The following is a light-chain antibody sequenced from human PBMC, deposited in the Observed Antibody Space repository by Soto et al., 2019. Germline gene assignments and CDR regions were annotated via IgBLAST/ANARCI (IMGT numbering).Light chain of an antibody. J-gene: IGLJ2*01. CDR2: DVT. CDR1: SSDIGAYNY. V-gene: IGLV2-11*01. CDR3: CSYAGSDTYVV. Sequence: QSALTQPRSVSGSLGQSVTISCTGTSSDIGAYNYVSWYQHHPGIAPRLMIYDVTKRPSGVPDHFSGSKSGNTASLTISGLQTEDEADYYCCSYAGSDTYVVFGGGTKLTVL.